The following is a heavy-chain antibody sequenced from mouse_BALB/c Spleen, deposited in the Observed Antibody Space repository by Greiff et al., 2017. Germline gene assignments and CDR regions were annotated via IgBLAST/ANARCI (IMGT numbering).Heavy chain of an antibody. V-gene: IGHV5-4*02. Sequence: DVKLVESGGGLVKPGGSLKLSCAASGFTFSDYYMYWVRQTPEKRLEWVATISDGGSYTYYPDSVKGRFTISRDNAKNHLYLQMSRLKSEDTAMYYCAREVVGGFDYWGQGTTLTVSS. D-gene: IGHD1-1*01. CDR1: GFTFSDYY. CDR3: AREVVGGFDY. J-gene: IGHJ2*01. CDR2: ISDGGSYT.